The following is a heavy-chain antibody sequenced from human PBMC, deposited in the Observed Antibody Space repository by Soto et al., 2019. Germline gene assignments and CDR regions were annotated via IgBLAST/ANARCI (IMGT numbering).Heavy chain of an antibody. CDR1: GGSINNRSYF. CDR2: VSYNVRT. D-gene: IGHD6-19*01. Sequence: SETLSLTCAVSGGSINNRSYFWGWIRQPPGKGLEWIGSVSYNVRTYYNPSLKSRLTMSVDTSKNQFFLKLSSVTATDTAVYYCARQAVDEGYSSGWYFDPWGQGTLVTVSS. J-gene: IGHJ4*02. CDR3: ARQAVDEGYSSGWYFDP. V-gene: IGHV4-39*01.